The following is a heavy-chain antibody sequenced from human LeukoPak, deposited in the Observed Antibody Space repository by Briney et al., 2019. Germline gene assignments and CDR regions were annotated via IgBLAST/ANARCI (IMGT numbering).Heavy chain of an antibody. Sequence: GGSLRLSCAASGFTFSRYVMTWVRQAPGKGLEWVSAISGSGGSTHYADSVRGRFTISRDNSKNTLYLQMNSLRAEDTAVYYCAKGGFSYGASNFDYWGQGTLGTVSS. V-gene: IGHV3-23*01. CDR2: ISGSGGST. D-gene: IGHD5-18*01. J-gene: IGHJ4*02. CDR1: GFTFSRYV. CDR3: AKGGFSYGASNFDY.